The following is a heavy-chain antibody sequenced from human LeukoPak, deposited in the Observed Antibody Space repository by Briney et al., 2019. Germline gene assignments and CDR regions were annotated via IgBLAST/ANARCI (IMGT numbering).Heavy chain of an antibody. D-gene: IGHD1-1*01. CDR2: FDPEDGET. Sequence: ASVKVSCKVSGYTLTELSIHWVRQAPGKGLEWMGGFDPEDGETIYAQKFQGRVTMTEDTSTDTAYMELSSLRSEDTAVYYCATDLEGIRTFDYWGQGTLVTVSS. CDR1: GYTLTELS. J-gene: IGHJ4*02. V-gene: IGHV1-24*01. CDR3: ATDLEGIRTFDY.